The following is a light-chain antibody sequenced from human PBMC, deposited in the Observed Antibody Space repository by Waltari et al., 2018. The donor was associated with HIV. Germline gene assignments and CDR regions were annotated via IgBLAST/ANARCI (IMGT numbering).Light chain of an antibody. Sequence: DIQMTQSPPTQSASVGDRVTITCRASQSISTWLAWFQQKPGEAPKMLIYKASTLDTGVQLRFSGSGSGTGFTLTISSLLPDEFATYYCQQYDNYPHTFGQGTKRE. J-gene: IGKJ2*01. CDR3: QQYDNYPHT. CDR2: KAS. V-gene: IGKV1-5*03. CDR1: QSISTW.